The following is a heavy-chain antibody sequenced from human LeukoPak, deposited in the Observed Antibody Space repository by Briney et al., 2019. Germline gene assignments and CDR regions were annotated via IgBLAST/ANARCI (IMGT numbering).Heavy chain of an antibody. V-gene: IGHV4-38-2*01. Sequence: SETLSLTCAVSGYSISSGYYWGWLRQPPGKGPEWIGSIYHSGSTYYNPSLKSQVTISVDTSKNQFSLKLSSVTAADTAVYYCARHAQLRFLEWLLSLNWFDPWGQGTLVTVSS. CDR3: ARHAQLRFLEWLLSLNWFDP. CDR2: IYHSGST. D-gene: IGHD3-3*01. CDR1: GYSISSGYY. J-gene: IGHJ5*02.